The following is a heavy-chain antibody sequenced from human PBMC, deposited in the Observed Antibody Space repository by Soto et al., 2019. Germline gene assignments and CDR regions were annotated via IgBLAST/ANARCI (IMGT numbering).Heavy chain of an antibody. CDR3: ATTARFYDSSCNNNWFAP. CDR1: GGSISSGDYY. Sequence: QVQLQESGPGLVKPSQTLSLTCTVSGGSISSGDYYWSWIRQPPGQALEWIGYIYYSGRTYYNPSLKSRVTLSVDTSKNQFSLKLSSVTAADTAVYYCATTARFYDSSCNNNWFAPWGHGTLVTVSS. D-gene: IGHD3-22*01. CDR2: IYYSGRT. V-gene: IGHV4-30-4*01. J-gene: IGHJ5*02.